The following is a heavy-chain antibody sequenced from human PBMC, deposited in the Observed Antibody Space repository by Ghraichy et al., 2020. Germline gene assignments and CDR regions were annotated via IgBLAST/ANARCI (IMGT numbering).Heavy chain of an antibody. J-gene: IGHJ6*02. CDR3: ARWDDYGDYVQNRSYGMDV. CDR1: GDSVSSNSAA. Sequence: SETLSLTCAISGDSVSSNSAAWNWIRQSPSRGLEWLGRTYYRSKWYNDYAVSVKSRITINPDTSKNQFSLQLNSVTPEDTAVYYCARWDDYGDYVQNRSYGMDVWGQGTTVTVSS. D-gene: IGHD4-17*01. V-gene: IGHV6-1*01. CDR2: TYYRSKWYN.